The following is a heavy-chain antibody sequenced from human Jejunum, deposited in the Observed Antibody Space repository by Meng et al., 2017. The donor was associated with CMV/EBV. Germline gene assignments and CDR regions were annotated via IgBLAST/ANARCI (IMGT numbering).Heavy chain of an antibody. CDR1: GFIFSDDW. Sequence: CAASGFIFSDDWMSWVCQAPGKGLEWVANIKQDGTEKYYVDSVKGRFTISRDNAENSLYLQMDGLRAEDTAVYYCARTVGATPFDYWGQGNLVTVSS. CDR3: ARTVGATPFDY. CDR2: IKQDGTEK. J-gene: IGHJ4*02. V-gene: IGHV3-7*01. D-gene: IGHD1-26*01.